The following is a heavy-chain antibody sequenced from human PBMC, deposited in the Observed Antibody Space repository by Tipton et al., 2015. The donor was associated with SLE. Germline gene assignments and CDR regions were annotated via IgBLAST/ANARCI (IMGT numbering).Heavy chain of an antibody. CDR2: IRSKAYGGTT. CDR1: GFTFGDYA. D-gene: IGHD3-10*01. J-gene: IGHJ4*02. V-gene: IGHV3-49*04. Sequence: SLRLSCTASGFTFGDYAMSWVRQAPGKGLEWVGFIRSKAYGGTTEYAASVKGRFTISRDDSKSIAYLQMNSLKTEDTAVYYCTRSLIQFYGSGSYYTSWGQGTLVTVSS. CDR3: TRSLIQFYGSGSYYTS.